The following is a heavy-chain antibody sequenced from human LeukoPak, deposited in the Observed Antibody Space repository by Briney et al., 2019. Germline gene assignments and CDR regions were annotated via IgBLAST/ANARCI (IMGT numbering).Heavy chain of an antibody. CDR2: IIPIFGTA. CDR3: AIDSSSWKPFDY. D-gene: IGHD6-13*01. V-gene: IGHV1-69*06. J-gene: IGHJ4*02. Sequence: GASVKVSCKASGYSFTNYYIHWVRQAPGQGLEWMGGIIPIFGTANYAQKFQGRVTITADKSTSTAYMELSSLRSEDTAVYYCAIDSSSWKPFDYWGQGTLVTVSS. CDR1: GYSFTNYY.